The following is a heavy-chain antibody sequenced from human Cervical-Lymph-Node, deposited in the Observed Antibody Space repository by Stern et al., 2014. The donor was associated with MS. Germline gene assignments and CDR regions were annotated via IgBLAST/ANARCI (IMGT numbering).Heavy chain of an antibody. D-gene: IGHD4-23*01. CDR3: AGGGYGGNSNFDY. CDR1: GFTFSNDA. Sequence: QLVQSGGGVVQPGRSLRLSCAASGFTFSNDAMHWVRQAPGKGLEWVAVLSYDGSTKYYADSVKGRFTISRDNSKNTLYLQTNSLRTEDTAVYYCAGGGYGGNSNFDYWGQGTLVTVSS. V-gene: IGHV3-30-3*01. J-gene: IGHJ4*02. CDR2: LSYDGSTK.